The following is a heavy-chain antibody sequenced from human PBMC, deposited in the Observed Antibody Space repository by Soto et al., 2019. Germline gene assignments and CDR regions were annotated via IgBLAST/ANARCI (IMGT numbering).Heavy chain of an antibody. J-gene: IGHJ1*01. V-gene: IGHV3-30*03. CDR1: GFTFSRFG. CDR3: AREEHIVVVTAIPAEYFQH. Sequence: QVQLVESGGGVVQPGRSLRLSCEVSGFTFSRFGMHWVRQAPGKGLEWVAHVSYDGINRNYADSVSGRFTVSRDDSKNTLYLQMHSLRPEDTALYYCAREEHIVVVTAIPAEYFQHWGQGTQVTVSP. CDR2: VSYDGINR. D-gene: IGHD2-21*02.